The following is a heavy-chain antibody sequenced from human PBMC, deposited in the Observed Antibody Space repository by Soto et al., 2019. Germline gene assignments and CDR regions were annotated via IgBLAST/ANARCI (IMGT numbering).Heavy chain of an antibody. V-gene: IGHV1-69*01. CDR3: AGTEIVATIVYNWFDP. J-gene: IGHJ5*02. Sequence: QVQLVQSGAEVKKPGSSVKVSCKASGGTFSSYAISWVRQAPGQGLEWMGGIIPIFGTANYAQKFQGRVTITADESTSTAYMELSSLRSEDTAVYYCAGTEIVATIVYNWFDPLCQGTLVTVSS. CDR1: GGTFSSYA. CDR2: IIPIFGTA. D-gene: IGHD5-12*01.